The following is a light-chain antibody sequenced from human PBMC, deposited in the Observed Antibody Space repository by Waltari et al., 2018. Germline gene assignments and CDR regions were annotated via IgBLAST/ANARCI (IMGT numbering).Light chain of an antibody. CDR3: LVYMGSGIWV. CDR2: KAS. Sequence: QTVVTQEPSLSVSPGGTVTLTCALSSGSVSSTSFVSWYQQSPGQTPRTLVYKASIRSSGVPDRFAGSSFGNKAALIIAGAQADDESDYFCLVYMGSGIWVFGGGTKLTVL. J-gene: IGLJ3*02. CDR1: SGSVSSTSF. V-gene: IGLV8-61*01.